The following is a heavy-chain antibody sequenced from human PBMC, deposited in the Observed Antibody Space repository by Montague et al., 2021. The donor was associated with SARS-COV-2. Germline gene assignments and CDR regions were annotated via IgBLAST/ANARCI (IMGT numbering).Heavy chain of an antibody. Sequence: SETLSLTCTVSGGSVSSGNYHWSWIRQPPGKGLEWLGYIDYGGSPKYSPSLNSRVTISLDTSMNQLSLRLNSATAADTAVYYCATYWQGGSGRGCWGQGTLVTVSS. CDR1: GGSVSSGNYH. J-gene: IGHJ4*02. CDR2: IDYGGSP. CDR3: ATYWQGGSGRGC. V-gene: IGHV4-61*01. D-gene: IGHD3-10*01.